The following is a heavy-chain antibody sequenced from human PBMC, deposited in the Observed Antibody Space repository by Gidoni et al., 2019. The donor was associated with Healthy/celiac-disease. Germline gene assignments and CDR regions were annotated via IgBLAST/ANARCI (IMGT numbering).Heavy chain of an antibody. Sequence: EVQLVESGGGLVKPGGFLRLSCAASGFTFSNAWMSWVLQATGKGLEWVGRIKSKTDGGTTDYAAPVKGRFSISRDDSKNTRYLQMNSLKTEDTAVYYCTTGREVPAGHYFDYWGQGTLVTVSS. V-gene: IGHV3-15*01. CDR2: IKSKTDGGTT. CDR1: GFTFSNAW. D-gene: IGHD2-2*01. CDR3: TTGREVPAGHYFDY. J-gene: IGHJ4*02.